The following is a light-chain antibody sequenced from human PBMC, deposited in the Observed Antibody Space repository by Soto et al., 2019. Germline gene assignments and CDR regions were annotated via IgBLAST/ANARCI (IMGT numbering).Light chain of an antibody. V-gene: IGLV1-36*01. CDR3: ASWDDTLSGPV. J-gene: IGLJ3*02. Sequence: QSVLAQPPSVFEAPRRRVTISCSGSDSDIGSNAVNWYQQLPGKAPKLLIYYNNVLSSGVSDRFSASKSGTSASLAISGLQSEDEADYYCASWDDTLSGPVFGGGTKLTVL. CDR1: DSDIGSNA. CDR2: YNN.